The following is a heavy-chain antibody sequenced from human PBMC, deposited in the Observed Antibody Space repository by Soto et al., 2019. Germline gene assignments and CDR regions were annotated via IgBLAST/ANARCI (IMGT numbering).Heavy chain of an antibody. CDR2: IIPIFGTA. V-gene: IGHV1-69*13. D-gene: IGHD3-9*01. Sequence: SVKVSCKASGVTFSSYAISWVRQAPGQGLEWMGGIIPIFGTANYAQKFQGRVTITADESTSTAYMELSSLRSEDTAVYYCARDNGGSMRYYDILTGYAWFDPWGQGTLVTVSS. CDR3: ARDNGGSMRYYDILTGYAWFDP. J-gene: IGHJ5*02. CDR1: GVTFSSYA.